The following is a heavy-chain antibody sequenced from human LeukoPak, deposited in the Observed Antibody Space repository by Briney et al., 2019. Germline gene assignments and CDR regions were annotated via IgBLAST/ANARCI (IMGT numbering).Heavy chain of an antibody. Sequence: SETLSLTCTVSSGSISTSNYYWGWVRQPPGKALEWIGNIFYSGSTNYNPSLKSRVTMSVDTSKNQFSLKLSSVTAADTAAYYCARVYSSSWNDYYFDYWGQGTLVTVSS. J-gene: IGHJ4*02. CDR2: IFYSGST. CDR3: ARVYSSSWNDYYFDY. D-gene: IGHD6-13*01. V-gene: IGHV4-61*05. CDR1: SGSISTSNYY.